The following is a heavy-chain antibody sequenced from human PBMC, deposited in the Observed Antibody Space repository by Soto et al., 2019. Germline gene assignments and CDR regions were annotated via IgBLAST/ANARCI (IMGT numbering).Heavy chain of an antibody. CDR2: ISGSGIST. J-gene: IGHJ2*01. V-gene: IGHV3-23*01. CDR1: GFTVSSNY. CDR3: AKEPVGPDWYFDL. Sequence: GGSLRLSCAAAGFTVSSNYVSWVHQAPGKGLEWVSGISGSGISTHYAGSVKGRFTVSRDNSKNTLYLQMNNLRAEDTAVYNCAKEPVGPDWYFDLWGRGTLVTVSS.